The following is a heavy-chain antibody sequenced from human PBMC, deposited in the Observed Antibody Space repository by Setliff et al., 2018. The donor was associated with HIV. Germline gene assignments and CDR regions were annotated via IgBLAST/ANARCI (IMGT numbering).Heavy chain of an antibody. CDR2: IYWNDDK. J-gene: IGHJ3*02. CDR3: AHSVGSGSYYNPDACDI. Sequence: TLSLTCSVSGGSVGSGSYYWSWIRQSPGKGLEWLALIYWNDDKRYRPSLESRLTITKDISKNQVVLTMTNMDPVDTALYYCAHSVGSGSYYNPDACDIWGQGTMVTVSS. CDR1: GGSVGSGSYY. D-gene: IGHD3-10*01. V-gene: IGHV2-5*01.